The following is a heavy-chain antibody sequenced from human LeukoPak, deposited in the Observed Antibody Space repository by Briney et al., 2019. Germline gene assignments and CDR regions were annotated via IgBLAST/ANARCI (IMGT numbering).Heavy chain of an antibody. J-gene: IGHJ4*02. CDR3: ARDYYGDYFFDY. Sequence: GGSLRLSCAASGFTFNKYAMSWVRQASGKGLEWVSAISGSGGSTYYADSVKGRFTVSRDNANNSLYLQMNSLRAEDTAVYYCARDYYGDYFFDYWGQGTLVTVSS. CDR1: GFTFNKYA. V-gene: IGHV3-23*01. CDR2: ISGSGGST. D-gene: IGHD4-17*01.